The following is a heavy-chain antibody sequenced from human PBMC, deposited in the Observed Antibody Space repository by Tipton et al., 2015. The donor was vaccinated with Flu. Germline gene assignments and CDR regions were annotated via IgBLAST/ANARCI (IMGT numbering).Heavy chain of an antibody. CDR3: ARDRSLAPGAMVD. J-gene: IGHJ4*02. CDR1: GDSVSTDFYY. Sequence: TLSLTCAVSGDSVSTDFYYWSWLRQPPGKALEWIGYLYYTGTTKYNPSPQSRVTVSVDRAKKYFSLNLSSVTAADTAVYFCARDRSLAPGAMVDWGQGTRVTVSS. CDR2: LYYTGTT. V-gene: IGHV4-61*03. D-gene: IGHD5-18*01.